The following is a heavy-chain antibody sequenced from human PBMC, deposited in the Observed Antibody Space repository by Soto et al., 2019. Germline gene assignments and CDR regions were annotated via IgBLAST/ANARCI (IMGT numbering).Heavy chain of an antibody. CDR1: GYSFTSYW. CDR3: AIVGGLYDILTGYSLRYYYYGMDV. D-gene: IGHD3-9*01. J-gene: IGHJ6*02. CDR2: IYPGDSDT. Sequence: GEPLKISCKGSGYSFTSYWIGWVRQMPGKGLEWMGIIYPGDSDTRYSPSFQGQVTISADKSISTAYLQWSSLKASDTAMYYRAIVGGLYDILTGYSLRYYYYGMDVWGQGTTVTVSS. V-gene: IGHV5-51*01.